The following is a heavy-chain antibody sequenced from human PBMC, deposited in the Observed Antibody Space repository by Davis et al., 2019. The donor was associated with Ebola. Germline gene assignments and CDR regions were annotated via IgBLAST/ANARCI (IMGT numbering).Heavy chain of an antibody. Sequence: FTFSRDNAKNSLYLQMNSLRAEDTAVYYCARARGYSYGTTINWGQGTLVTVSS. D-gene: IGHD5-18*01. J-gene: IGHJ4*02. CDR3: ARARGYSYGTTIN. V-gene: IGHV3-7*04.